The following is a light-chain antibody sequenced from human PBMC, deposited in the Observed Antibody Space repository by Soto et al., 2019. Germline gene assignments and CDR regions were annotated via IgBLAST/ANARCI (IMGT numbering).Light chain of an antibody. Sequence: DIRMTQSPSTLSASVNDRVTITCRASQSISNWLAWYQQKPGKAPKLLIYKASSLESGVPSRFSGSGSGTEFTLTISSLQPDDFATYYCQQYNSSVGQGTKVDIK. J-gene: IGKJ1*01. CDR3: QQYNSS. V-gene: IGKV1-5*03. CDR1: QSISNW. CDR2: KAS.